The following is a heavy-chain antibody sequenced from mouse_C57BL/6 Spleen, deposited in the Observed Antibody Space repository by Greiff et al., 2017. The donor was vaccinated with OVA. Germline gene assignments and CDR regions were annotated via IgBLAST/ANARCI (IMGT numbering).Heavy chain of an antibody. D-gene: IGHD2-5*01. CDR3: AIYSNYLDY. J-gene: IGHJ2*01. V-gene: IGHV1-64*01. CDR1: GYTFTSYW. Sequence: VQLQQPGAELVKPGASVKLSCKASGYTFTSYWMHWVKQRPGQGLEWIGMIHPNSGSTNYNEKFKSKATMTVDKSSSTAYMQLSSLTSEVSAVYYCAIYSNYLDYWGQGTTLTGSS. CDR2: IHPNSGST.